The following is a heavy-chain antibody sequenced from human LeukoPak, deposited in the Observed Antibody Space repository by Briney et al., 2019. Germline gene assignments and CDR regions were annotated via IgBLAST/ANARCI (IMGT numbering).Heavy chain of an antibody. CDR2: IYPGDSDT. CDR1: GFSFPNFW. Sequence: GESLKISCKGSGFSFPNFWIAWVRQVPGKGLEWMGLIYPGDSDTRYSPSFRGKVAISADKSISTAYLQWSSLKASDTAMYYCARVYRSRKSAYTSAVDYWGQGTLVTVPS. D-gene: IGHD6-19*01. V-gene: IGHV5-51*01. CDR3: ARVYRSRKSAYTSAVDY. J-gene: IGHJ4*02.